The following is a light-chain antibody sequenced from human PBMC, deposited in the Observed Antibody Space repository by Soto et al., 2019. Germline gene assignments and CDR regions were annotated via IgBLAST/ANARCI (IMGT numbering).Light chain of an antibody. J-gene: IGKJ2*01. CDR3: QQYHNWPLYT. CDR1: QGVGSN. V-gene: IGKV3-15*01. CDR2: AAS. Sequence: EIVMTQSPGTLSVSPGERATLSCRASQGVGSNLAWYQQRPGQAPRLLIYAASTRATDIPARFTGRGSGTEFTLTISSLQSEDFAVYFCQQYHNWPLYTFGQGTKLEI.